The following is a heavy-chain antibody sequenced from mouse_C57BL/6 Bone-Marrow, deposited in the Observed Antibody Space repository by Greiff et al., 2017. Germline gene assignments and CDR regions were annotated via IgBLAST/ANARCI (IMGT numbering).Heavy chain of an antibody. D-gene: IGHD1-1*01. CDR2: IYPRSGNT. CDR1: GYTFTSYG. V-gene: IGHV1-81*01. CDR3: ARGELLRYPFAY. Sequence: VQLQQSGAELARPGASVKLSCKASGYTFTSYGISGVKQRTGQGLEWIGEIYPRSGNTSTKEKFKGKATLTADKSSSTAYMELRSLTSEDSAVYFCARGELLRYPFAYWGQGTLVTVSA. J-gene: IGHJ3*01.